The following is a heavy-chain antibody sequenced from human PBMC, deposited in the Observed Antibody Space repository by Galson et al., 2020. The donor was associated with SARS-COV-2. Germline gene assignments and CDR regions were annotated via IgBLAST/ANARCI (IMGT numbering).Heavy chain of an antibody. J-gene: IGHJ4*02. V-gene: IGHV1-18*01. Sequence: ASVKVSCKASGYTFTSYGISWVRQAPGQGLEWMGWISAYNGNTNYAQKLQGRVTMTTDTSTSTAYMELRSLRSDDTAVYYCARGLLWFGELSGLDYWGQGTLVTVSS. CDR3: ARGLLWFGELSGLDY. D-gene: IGHD3-10*01. CDR1: GYTFTSYG. CDR2: ISAYNGNT.